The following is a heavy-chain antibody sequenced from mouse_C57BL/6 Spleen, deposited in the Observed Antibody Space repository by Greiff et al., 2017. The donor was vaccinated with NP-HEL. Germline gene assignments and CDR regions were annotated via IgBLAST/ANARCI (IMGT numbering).Heavy chain of an antibody. CDR2: IYPGDGDT. CDR1: GYAFSSSW. CDR3: ARSTTVVAHYYAMDY. D-gene: IGHD1-1*01. J-gene: IGHJ4*01. V-gene: IGHV1-82*01. Sequence: VQVVESGPELVKPGASVKISCKASGYAFSSSWMNWVKQRPGKGLEWIGRIYPGDGDTNYNGKFKGKATLTADKSSSTAYMQLSSLTSEDSAVYFCARSTTVVAHYYAMDYWGQGTSVTVSS.